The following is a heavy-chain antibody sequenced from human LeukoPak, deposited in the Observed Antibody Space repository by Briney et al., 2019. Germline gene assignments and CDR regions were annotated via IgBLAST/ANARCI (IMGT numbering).Heavy chain of an antibody. D-gene: IGHD3-10*01. Sequence: SETLSLTCTVSGGSISNYYWSWIRQPPGKGLEWIGYIYYSGSTNYNPSLKSRVTISVDTSKNQFSLKLSSVTAADTAVYYCARDRIDYYGSGSYYGNYYYYYMDVWGKGTTVTVSS. CDR1: GGSISNYY. CDR2: IYYSGST. CDR3: ARDRIDYYGSGSYYGNYYYYYMDV. V-gene: IGHV4-59*12. J-gene: IGHJ6*03.